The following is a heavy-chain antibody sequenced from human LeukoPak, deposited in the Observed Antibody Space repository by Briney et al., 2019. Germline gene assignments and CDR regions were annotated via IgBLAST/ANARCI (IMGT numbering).Heavy chain of an antibody. J-gene: IGHJ4*02. V-gene: IGHV3-23*01. CDR2: ISGSGGST. CDR3: AKDPLSSGWFLYYFDY. D-gene: IGHD6-19*01. CDR1: GFTFSSYA. Sequence: PGGSLRLSCAASGFTFSSYAMSWVRQAPGKGLEWVSAISGSGGSTYCADSVKGRFTISRDNSKNTLYLQMNSLRAEDTAVYYCAKDPLSSGWFLYYFDYWGQGTLVTVSS.